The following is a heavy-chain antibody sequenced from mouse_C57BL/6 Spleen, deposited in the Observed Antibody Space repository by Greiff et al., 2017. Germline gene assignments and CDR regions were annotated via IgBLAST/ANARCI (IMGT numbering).Heavy chain of an antibody. CDR1: GYSFTGYY. CDR2: INPSTGGT. CDR3: ARGAGNYVGFAY. J-gene: IGHJ3*01. V-gene: IGHV1-43*01. Sequence: VQLQQSGPELVKPGASVKISCKASGYSFTGYYMHWVKQSSEKSLEWIGEINPSTGGTSYNQKFKGKATLTVDKSSSTAYMQLKSLTSEDSAVYYCARGAGNYVGFAYWGQGTLVTVSA. D-gene: IGHD2-1*01.